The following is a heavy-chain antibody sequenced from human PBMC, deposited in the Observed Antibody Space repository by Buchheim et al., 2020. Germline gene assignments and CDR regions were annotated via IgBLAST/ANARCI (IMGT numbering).Heavy chain of an antibody. J-gene: IGHJ6*02. CDR3: ASNGGTVGGYYYYYGMDV. CDR1: GYTFTSYA. D-gene: IGHD4-17*01. CDR2: INAGNGNT. V-gene: IGHV1-3*01. Sequence: QVQLVQSGAEVKKPGASVKVSCKASGYTFTSYAMHWVRQAPGQRLEWMGWINAGNGNTKYSQKFQGRVTITRDTSASTAYMELSSLRSEDTAVYYCASNGGTVGGYYYYYGMDVWGQGTT.